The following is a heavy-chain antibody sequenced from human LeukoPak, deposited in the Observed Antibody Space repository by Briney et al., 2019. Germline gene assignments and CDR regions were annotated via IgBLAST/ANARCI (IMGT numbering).Heavy chain of an antibody. CDR1: GFTFSSYA. Sequence: QPGGSLRLSCAASGFTFSSYAMSWVRQAPGKGLEWVSGITGSGHTTYYADSVKGRFTISRDNAKNSAVLQMDSLRVEDTALYYCVRGSIDYWGQGTLVTVSS. V-gene: IGHV3-23*01. J-gene: IGHJ4*02. CDR3: VRGSIDY. CDR2: ITGSGHTT.